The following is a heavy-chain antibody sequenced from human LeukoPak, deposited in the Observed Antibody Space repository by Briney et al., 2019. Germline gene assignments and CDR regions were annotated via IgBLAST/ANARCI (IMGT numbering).Heavy chain of an antibody. Sequence: GASVKVSCTTSGGTFTSYAITWVRQAPGQGLEWMGRIIPIFGTANYAQKFQGRVTITTDESTSTAYMELSSLRSEDTAVYYCARDGDYDYYYYMDVWGKGTTVTVSS. CDR2: IIPIFGTA. CDR3: ARDGDYDYYYYMDV. CDR1: GGTFTSYA. V-gene: IGHV1-69*05. D-gene: IGHD4-17*01. J-gene: IGHJ6*03.